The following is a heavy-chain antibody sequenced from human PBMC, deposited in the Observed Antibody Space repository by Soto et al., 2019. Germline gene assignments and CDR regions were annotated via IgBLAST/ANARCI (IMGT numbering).Heavy chain of an antibody. CDR2: IWYDGSNK. J-gene: IGHJ3*02. V-gene: IGHV3-33*01. CDR3: AREGSSSSGAFDI. D-gene: IGHD6-13*01. CDR1: GFNFSSYG. Sequence: QVQLVESGGGVVQPGRSLRLSCAASGFNFSSYGMHWVRQAPGKGLEWVAVIWYDGSNKYYADSVKGRFTISRDNSKNTLYLQMNSLGAEDTAVYYCAREGSSSSGAFDIWGQGTMVTVSS.